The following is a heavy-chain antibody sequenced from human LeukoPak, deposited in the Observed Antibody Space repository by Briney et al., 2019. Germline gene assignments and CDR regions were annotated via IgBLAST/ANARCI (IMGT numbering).Heavy chain of an antibody. D-gene: IGHD6-13*01. CDR1: GGSISPYY. CDR3: ARERGDTAANYGMDV. J-gene: IGHJ6*02. CDR2: IYYTGSGST. Sequence: SETLSLTCTVSGGSISPYYWSWIRQPPGKGLEWIGYIYYTGSGSTSHNPSLKSRVTISVDTSKNQFSLKLSSVTAADTAVYYCARERGDTAANYGMDVWGQGTTVTVSS. V-gene: IGHV4-59*12.